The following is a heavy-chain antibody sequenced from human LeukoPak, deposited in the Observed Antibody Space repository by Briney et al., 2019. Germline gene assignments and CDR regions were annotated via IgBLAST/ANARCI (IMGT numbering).Heavy chain of an antibody. CDR3: GREDSGSYQNWFDP. V-gene: IGHV4-30-2*01. CDR1: GGSISSGGYS. Sequence: SETLSLTCAVSGGSISSGGYSWSWIRQPPGKGLEWIGYIYHSGSTYYNPSLKSRVTISADRSKNQFSLKLSSVTAADTAVYYCGREDSGSYQNWFDPWGQGTLVTVSS. CDR2: IYHSGST. D-gene: IGHD1-26*01. J-gene: IGHJ5*02.